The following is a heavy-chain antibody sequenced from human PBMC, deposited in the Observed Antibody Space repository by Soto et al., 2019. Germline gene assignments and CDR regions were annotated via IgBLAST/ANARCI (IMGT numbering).Heavy chain of an antibody. D-gene: IGHD6-6*01. CDR3: AKDLDGYSSSSGPYNWFDP. V-gene: IGHV3-23*01. CDR2: ISGSGGST. J-gene: IGHJ5*02. Sequence: VGSLRLSCAASGFTFSSYAMSWVRQAPGKGLEWVSAISGSGGSTYYADSVKGRFTISRDNSKNTLYLQMNSLRAEDTAVYYYAKDLDGYSSSSGPYNWFDPWGQGTLVTVSS. CDR1: GFTFSSYA.